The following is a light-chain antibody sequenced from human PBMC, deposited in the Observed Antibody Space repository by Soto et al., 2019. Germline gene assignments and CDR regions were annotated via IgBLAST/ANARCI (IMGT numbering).Light chain of an antibody. CDR1: QSVSSN. Sequence: EIVMTQSPATLSVSPGERATLSCGASQSVSSNLAWYQQKPGQAPRLLIYGASTRATGIPGRFSGSGSGTEFTLTISSLQSEDFAVYYCQQYNNWPETFGQGTKVEIK. V-gene: IGKV3-15*01. J-gene: IGKJ1*01. CDR3: QQYNNWPET. CDR2: GAS.